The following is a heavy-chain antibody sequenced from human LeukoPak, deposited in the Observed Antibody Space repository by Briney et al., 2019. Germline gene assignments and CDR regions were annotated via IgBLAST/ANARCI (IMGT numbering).Heavy chain of an antibody. CDR2: IDQDGSEK. CDR1: GFTFSRYW. J-gene: IGHJ4*02. V-gene: IGHV3-7*01. CDR3: ARDLGHYYDSSGTAQFSY. D-gene: IGHD3-22*01. Sequence: PGGSLRLSCAASGFTFSRYWMTWVRQAPGKGLEWVANIDQDGSEKHYVDSVKGRFTISRDNAKNSLYLQMNSLRDEDTAVYYCARDLGHYYDSSGTAQFSYWGQGTLVTVSS.